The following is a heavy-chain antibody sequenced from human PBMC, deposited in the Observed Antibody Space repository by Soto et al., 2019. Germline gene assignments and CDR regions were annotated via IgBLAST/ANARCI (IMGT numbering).Heavy chain of an antibody. CDR1: GGTFSSYA. J-gene: IGHJ6*02. V-gene: IGHV1-69*13. Sequence: ASVKVSCKASGGTFSSYAISWVRQSPGQGLEWMGGIIPIFGTANYAQKFQGRVTITADESTSTAYMELSSLRSEDTAVYYCARDQGTGTTSYYYYGMDVWGQGTTVTVSS. D-gene: IGHD1-7*01. CDR3: ARDQGTGTTSYYYYGMDV. CDR2: IIPIFGTA.